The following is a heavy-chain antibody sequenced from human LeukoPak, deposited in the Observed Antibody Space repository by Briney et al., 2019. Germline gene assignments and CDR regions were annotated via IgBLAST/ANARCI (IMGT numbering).Heavy chain of an antibody. V-gene: IGHV3-74*01. CDR3: VRGYDY. Sequence: PGGSQRLSCAGSGFTFRSCWVHWVRHAPGKGRVGVSRINSDRSSKSYAGSVKGRFTISRDNAKNTLYLQMNSLRAEDTAVYYCVRGYDYWGQGTLVTVSS. CDR2: INSDRSSK. CDR1: GFTFRSCW. J-gene: IGHJ4*02.